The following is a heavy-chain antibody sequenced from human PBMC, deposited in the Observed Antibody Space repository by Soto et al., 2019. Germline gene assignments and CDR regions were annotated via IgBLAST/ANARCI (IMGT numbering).Heavy chain of an antibody. Sequence: ASVKVSCKASGYTFTSYGISWVRQATGQGLEWMGWMSANSGNTGYAQKFQGRVTMTRNTSISTAYMELSSLRSEDTAVYHCARINYYYYMDVWGKGTTVTVSS. CDR1: GYTFTSYG. V-gene: IGHV1-8*02. CDR3: ARINYYYYMDV. CDR2: MSANSGNT. J-gene: IGHJ6*03.